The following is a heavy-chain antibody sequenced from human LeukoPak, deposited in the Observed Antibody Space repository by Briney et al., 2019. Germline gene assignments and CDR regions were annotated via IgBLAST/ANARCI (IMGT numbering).Heavy chain of an antibody. J-gene: IGHJ4*02. CDR3: AKQIVVVTAGMNYFDN. CDR2: ITGSGSTT. CDR1: GFTFSSFA. Sequence: GGSLRLSCAAAGFTFSSFAMNWVRQAPGKGLEWVSTITGSGSTTFYADSVKGRFTISRDNSKKTLFLQMNSLRAEDTAVHFCAKQIVVVTAGMNYFDNWGQGTLVTVSS. D-gene: IGHD2-15*01. V-gene: IGHV3-23*01.